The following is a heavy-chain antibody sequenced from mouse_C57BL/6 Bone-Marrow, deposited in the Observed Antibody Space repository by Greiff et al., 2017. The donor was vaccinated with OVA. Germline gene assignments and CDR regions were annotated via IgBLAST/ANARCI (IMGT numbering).Heavy chain of an antibody. V-gene: IGHV1-26*01. CDR2: INPNNGGT. J-gene: IGHJ2*01. CDR1: GYTFTDYY. CDR3: ARVFNYFDY. Sequence: EVQLQQSGPELVKPGASVKISCKASGYTFTDYYMNWVKQSHGKSLEWIGDINPNNGGTSYNAKFKGKATLTVDKSSSTAYMELRSLTSEDSAVYYCARVFNYFDYWGQGTTLTVSS.